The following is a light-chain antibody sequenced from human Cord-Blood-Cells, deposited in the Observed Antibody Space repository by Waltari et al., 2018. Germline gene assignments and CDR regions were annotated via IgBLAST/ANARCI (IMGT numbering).Light chain of an antibody. J-gene: IGKJ2*01. CDR3: QQYDKLPYT. CDR2: DAS. CDR1: QDISNY. V-gene: IGKV1-33*01. Sequence: DIQMTQSPSSLSASVGDRVTITCQASQDISNYLNWYQQKPGKAPTLLIYDASNLETGVPSRFSGSGSGTDFTFTISSLQPEDIATYYCQQYDKLPYTFGQGTKLEIK.